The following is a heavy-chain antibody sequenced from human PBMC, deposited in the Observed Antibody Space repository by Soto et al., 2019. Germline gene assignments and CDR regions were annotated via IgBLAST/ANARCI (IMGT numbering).Heavy chain of an antibody. V-gene: IGHV1-2*04. CDR3: ARGDSSPTKQLYYGMDV. D-gene: IGHD6-13*01. CDR2: INPKSGGT. CDR1: GYSFTDYH. J-gene: IGHJ6*02. Sequence: PSVNVSCKASGYSFTDYHIHWVRQAPGQGLEWLGRINPKSGGTSTAQKFQGWVTMTRDRSISTVYMELTRLRAEDTAVYYCARGDSSPTKQLYYGMDVWGQGTTVTVSS.